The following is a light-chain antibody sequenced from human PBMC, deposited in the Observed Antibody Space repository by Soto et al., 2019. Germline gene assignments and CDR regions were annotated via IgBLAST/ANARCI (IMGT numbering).Light chain of an antibody. V-gene: IGKV3-20*01. CDR1: QSVSSSY. J-gene: IGKJ1*01. CDR2: GAS. CDR3: QQYASSPWT. Sequence: EIVLTQSPGTLSLSPGERATLSCRASQSVSSSYLAWYQQKPGQAPRLLIYGASSRATGIPDRFSGSGSGTDFTLTISRLEPEDFAVYYCQQYASSPWTFGQGTMVDIK.